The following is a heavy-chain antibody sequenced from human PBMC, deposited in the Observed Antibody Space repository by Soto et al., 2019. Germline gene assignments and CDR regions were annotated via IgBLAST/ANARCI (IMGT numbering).Heavy chain of an antibody. D-gene: IGHD5-12*01. CDR2: MNPNSGNT. CDR1: GYTFTSYD. CDR3: ARGGEMATIYYYYCGMDV. J-gene: IGHJ6*02. Sequence: GASVKVSCKASGYTFTSYDINWVRQATGQGLEWMGWMNPNSGNTGYAQKFQGRVTMTRNTSISTAYMELSSLRSEDTAVYYCARGGEMATIYYYYCGMDVWGQGTTVTVSS. V-gene: IGHV1-8*01.